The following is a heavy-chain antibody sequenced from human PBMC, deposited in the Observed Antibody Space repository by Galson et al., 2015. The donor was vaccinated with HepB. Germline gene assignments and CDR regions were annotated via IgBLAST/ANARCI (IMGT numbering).Heavy chain of an antibody. Sequence: SLRLSCAASGFTFSSYSMNWVRQAPGKGLEWVSSISSSSSYIYYADSVKGRFTISRDNAKNSLYLQMNSLRAEDTAVYYCAREGGRIAVASAYWGQGTLVTVSS. V-gene: IGHV3-21*01. J-gene: IGHJ4*02. D-gene: IGHD6-19*01. CDR2: ISSSSSYI. CDR3: AREGGRIAVASAY. CDR1: GFTFSSYS.